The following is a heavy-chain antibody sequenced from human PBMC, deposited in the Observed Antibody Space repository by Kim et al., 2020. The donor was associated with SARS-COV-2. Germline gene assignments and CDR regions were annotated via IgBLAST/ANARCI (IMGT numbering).Heavy chain of an antibody. CDR2: IGPGDSDT. D-gene: IGHD6-19*01. CDR1: GYKLTNYW. V-gene: IGHV5-51*01. Sequence: GESLKISCKLSGYKLTNYWIGWVRQMPGKGLEWLGIIGPGDSDTRYSPSFRGHVTISADKSINTAYLQWSSLRASDTAIYYCASSAGNWFDPWGQGTLVTVSS. CDR3: ASSAGNWFDP. J-gene: IGHJ5*02.